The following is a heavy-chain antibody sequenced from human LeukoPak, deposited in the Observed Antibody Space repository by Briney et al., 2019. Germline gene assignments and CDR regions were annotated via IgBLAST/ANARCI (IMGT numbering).Heavy chain of an antibody. D-gene: IGHD6-13*01. CDR2: ISYDGSNK. CDR3: ARDRNKYSSSPEWGDIDY. V-gene: IGHV3-30-3*01. CDR1: GFTFSSYA. Sequence: PGRSLRLSCAASGFTFSSYAMHWVRQAPGKGLEWVAVISYDGSNKYYADSVEGRFTISRDNSKNTLYLQMNSLRAEDTAVYYCARDRNKYSSSPEWGDIDYWGQGTLVTVSS. J-gene: IGHJ4*02.